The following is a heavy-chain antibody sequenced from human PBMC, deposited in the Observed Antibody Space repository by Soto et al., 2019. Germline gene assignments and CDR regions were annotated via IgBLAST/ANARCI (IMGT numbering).Heavy chain of an antibody. V-gene: IGHV3-30*18. CDR2: ISYDGSNK. D-gene: IGHD3-3*01. CDR1: GFTFSSYG. CDR3: AKDGAYYDFWSGYYDYYYYYGMDV. J-gene: IGHJ6*02. Sequence: GGSVRLSCAASGFTFSSYGMHWVRQAPGKGLEGVAVISYDGSNKYYADSVKGRFTISRDNSKYTLYLQMNSLRAEDTAVYYCAKDGAYYDFWSGYYDYYYYYGMDVWGQGTTVTVSS.